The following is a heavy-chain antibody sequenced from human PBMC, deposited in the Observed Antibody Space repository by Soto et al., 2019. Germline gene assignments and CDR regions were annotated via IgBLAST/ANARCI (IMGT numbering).Heavy chain of an antibody. J-gene: IGHJ4*02. CDR2: ISGSGGST. CDR1: GFTFSSYA. Sequence: GGSLRLSCAASGFTFSSYAMSWVRQAPGKGLEWVSAISGSGGSTYYADSVKGRFTISRDNSKNTLYLQMNSLRAEDTAVYYCAKVEKAGILTGSPFDYWGQGTLVTVS. V-gene: IGHV3-23*01. CDR3: AKVEKAGILTGSPFDY. D-gene: IGHD3-9*01.